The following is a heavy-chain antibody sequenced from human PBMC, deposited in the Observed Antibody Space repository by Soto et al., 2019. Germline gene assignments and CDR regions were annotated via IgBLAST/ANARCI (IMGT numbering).Heavy chain of an antibody. D-gene: IGHD6-19*01. J-gene: IGHJ5*02. CDR2: IWYDGSNK. Sequence: QVQLVESGGGVVQPGRSLRLSCAASGFTFSSYGMHWVRQAPGKGLEWVAVIWYDGSNKYYADSVKGRFTISRDNSKNTLDLQMISLGAEDTAVYYCAREEAGTDWFDPWGQGTLVTVSS. CDR3: AREEAGTDWFDP. V-gene: IGHV3-33*01. CDR1: GFTFSSYG.